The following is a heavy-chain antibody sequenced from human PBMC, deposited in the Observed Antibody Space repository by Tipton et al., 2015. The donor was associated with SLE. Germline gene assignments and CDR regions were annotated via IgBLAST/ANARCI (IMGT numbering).Heavy chain of an antibody. CDR2: IYISGST. Sequence: TLSLTCSVSGDSISSDRYYWSWIRQPAGKGLEWIGRIYISGSTDYNPSLKGRATISVDTSKNQFSLKLTSVTAADTAVYYCASELLRDYFSAWGPDYWGQGTLVTVSS. J-gene: IGHJ1*01. CDR1: GDSISSDRYY. V-gene: IGHV4-61*02. CDR3: ASELLRDYFSAWGPDY. D-gene: IGHD6-19*01.